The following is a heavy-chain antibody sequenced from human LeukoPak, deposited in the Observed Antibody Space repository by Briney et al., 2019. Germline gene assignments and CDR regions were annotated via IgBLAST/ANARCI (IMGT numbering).Heavy chain of an antibody. CDR3: ARDWGIAVAPFDY. V-gene: IGHV1-2*02. D-gene: IGHD6-19*01. J-gene: IGHJ4*02. Sequence: ASVKVSCKASGYTFTGYYMHWVRQAPGQGLEWMGWINPNSGGTNYAQKFQGRVTMTRDTSISTAYMELSRLRSDDTAVYYCARDWGIAVAPFDYWGQGTLVSVSS. CDR2: INPNSGGT. CDR1: GYTFTGYY.